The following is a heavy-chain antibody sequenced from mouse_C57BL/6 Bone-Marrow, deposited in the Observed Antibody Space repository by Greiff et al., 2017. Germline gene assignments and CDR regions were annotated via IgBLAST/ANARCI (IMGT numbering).Heavy chain of an antibody. CDR1: GYTFTSYG. V-gene: IGHV1-81*01. D-gene: IGHD3-3*01. CDR2: IYPRCGNT. J-gene: IGHJ3*01. Sequence: VQLQQSGAELARPGASVKLSCKASGYTFTSYGISWVKQRTGQGLEWIGEIYPRCGNTYYNEKFKGKATLTADKSYSTAYMELRSLTSEDSAVDFCARRGLPWFAYWGQGTLVTVTA. CDR3: ARRGLPWFAY.